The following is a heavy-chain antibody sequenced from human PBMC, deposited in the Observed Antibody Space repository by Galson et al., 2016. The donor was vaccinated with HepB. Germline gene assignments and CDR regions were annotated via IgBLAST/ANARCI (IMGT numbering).Heavy chain of an antibody. V-gene: IGHV3-30-3*01. Sequence: SLRLSCAASGFTFGNYVMHWVRQTPGMGLAWVAVICSDGNEKYYADSVQGRFTLSRDNSKYTLYLQMDSLRLEDTALYYCARDPGTICHGINYHFDLWGQGSLVTVSS. CDR3: ARDPGTICHGINYHFDL. CDR2: ICSDGNEK. J-gene: IGHJ4*02. D-gene: IGHD1-1*01. CDR1: GFTFGNYV.